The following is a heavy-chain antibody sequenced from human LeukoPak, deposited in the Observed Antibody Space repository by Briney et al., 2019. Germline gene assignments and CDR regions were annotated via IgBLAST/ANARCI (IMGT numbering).Heavy chain of an antibody. D-gene: IGHD6-6*01. CDR1: GGSLSSSTYY. CDR2: IYYSGST. V-gene: IGHV4-39*01. CDR3: ASLVEYSSSSVYFQH. J-gene: IGHJ1*01. Sequence: PSETLFLTCTVSGGSLSSSTYYWGWIRQSPGKGLEWIVSIYYSGSTYYNASLKSRVTISVDTSKNQFSLKLSSVTAADTAVYYCASLVEYSSSSVYFQHWGQGTLVTVSS.